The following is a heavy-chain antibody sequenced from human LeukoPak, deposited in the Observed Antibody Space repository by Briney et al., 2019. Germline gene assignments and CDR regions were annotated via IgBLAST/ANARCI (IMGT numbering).Heavy chain of an antibody. D-gene: IGHD3-16*01. Sequence: ASLKVSCKASGYTFTANYMHWVRQAPGQGLEYMEWINSNSGGANYAQKFHGRVTMTRHTSISTVYMELSGLTSDDTAVYYCARDLGGNALDIWGQGTVVTVSS. J-gene: IGHJ3*02. CDR1: GYTFTANY. CDR2: INSNSGGA. V-gene: IGHV1-2*02. CDR3: ARDLGGNALDI.